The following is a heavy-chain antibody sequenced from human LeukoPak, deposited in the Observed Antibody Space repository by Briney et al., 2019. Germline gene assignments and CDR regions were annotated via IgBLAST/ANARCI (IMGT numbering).Heavy chain of an antibody. CDR2: INHSGSP. J-gene: IGHJ6*02. Sequence: SETLSLTCAVYGGSFSGYYGSWIRPPPEKGLEWNGEINHSGSPNYNPSLKSRVTISVDTSKNQFSLKLSSVTAADTAVYYCARGPVALWFGELRIYYYGMDVWGQGTTVTVSS. D-gene: IGHD3-10*01. CDR3: ARGPVALWFGELRIYYYGMDV. V-gene: IGHV4-34*01. CDR1: GGSFSGYY.